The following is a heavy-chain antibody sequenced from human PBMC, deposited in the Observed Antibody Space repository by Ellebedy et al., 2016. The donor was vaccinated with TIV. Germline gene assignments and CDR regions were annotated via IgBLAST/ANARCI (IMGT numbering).Heavy chain of an antibody. CDR1: GYYFTSYW. Sequence: GESLKISCQASGYYFTSYWISWVRQMPGKGLEWMGRIDPKDSSTNYSPSFQGHVTISADRAITTAFLHWSSLQASDSAMYFCERYDDYDEFDVWGQGTLVIVSS. J-gene: IGHJ4*02. V-gene: IGHV5-10-1*01. CDR3: ERYDDYDEFDV. D-gene: IGHD4-17*01. CDR2: IDPKDSST.